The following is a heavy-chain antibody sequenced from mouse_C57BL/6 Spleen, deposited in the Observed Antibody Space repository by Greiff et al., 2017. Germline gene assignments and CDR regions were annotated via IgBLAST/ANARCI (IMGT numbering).Heavy chain of an antibody. CDR1: GFSLTSYG. CDR3: ASYSNYAMDY. D-gene: IGHD2-5*01. Sequence: QVQLQQSGPGLVQPSQSLSITCTVSGFSLTSYGVHWVRQSPGQGLEWLGVIWSGGSTDYNAAFISRLSISKDNSKSQVFFKMNSLQADDTAIYYCASYSNYAMDYWGQGTSVTVSS. CDR2: IWSGGST. V-gene: IGHV2-2*01. J-gene: IGHJ4*01.